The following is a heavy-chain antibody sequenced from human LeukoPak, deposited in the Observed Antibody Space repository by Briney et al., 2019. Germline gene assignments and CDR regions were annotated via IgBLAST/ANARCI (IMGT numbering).Heavy chain of an antibody. CDR1: GGSFSGFY. Sequence: SETLSLTCAVYGGSFSGFYWSWIRQPPGKGLEWIGEINHSGSTNYNPSLKSRVTISVDTSKNQSSLKLSSVTAADTAVYYCARGVTATGVVDSWGQGTLVTVSS. CDR2: INHSGST. CDR3: ARGVTATGVVDS. D-gene: IGHD3-10*01. V-gene: IGHV4-34*01. J-gene: IGHJ4*02.